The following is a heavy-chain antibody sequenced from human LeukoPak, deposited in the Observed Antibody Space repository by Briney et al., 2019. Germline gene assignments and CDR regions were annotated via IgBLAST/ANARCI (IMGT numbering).Heavy chain of an antibody. Sequence: SETLSLTCAVYGGSFSGYYWSWIRQPPGKGLEWIGEINHSGSTNYNPSLKSRVTISEDTSKNQFSLKLSSVTAADTAVYYCARGGRSGITIFRVVNRYPPFFDYWGQGTLVTVSS. CDR2: INHSGST. D-gene: IGHD3-3*01. J-gene: IGHJ4*02. CDR1: GGSFSGYY. V-gene: IGHV4-34*01. CDR3: ARGGRSGITIFRVVNRYPPFFDY.